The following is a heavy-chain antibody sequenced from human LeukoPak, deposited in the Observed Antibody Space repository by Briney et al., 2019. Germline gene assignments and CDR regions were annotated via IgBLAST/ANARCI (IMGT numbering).Heavy chain of an antibody. V-gene: IGHV5-51*01. CDR3: ARAVSSSSGNFDY. D-gene: IGHD6-6*01. J-gene: IGHJ4*02. CDR2: IYPGDSDT. CDR1: GYSFTTYW. Sequence: GESLKISGKASGYSFTTYWIGWVRQMPGKGLEWMGIIYPGDSDTRYSPSFPGQVTMSADKSISTAYLQWSSLKASDTAIYYCARAVSSSSGNFDYWGQGTLVIVSS.